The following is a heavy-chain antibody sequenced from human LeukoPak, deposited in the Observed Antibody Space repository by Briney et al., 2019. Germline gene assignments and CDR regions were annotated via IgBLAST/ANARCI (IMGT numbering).Heavy chain of an antibody. D-gene: IGHD2-15*01. CDR3: AKAPAGRCSGVICYPLDN. V-gene: IGHV3-23*01. J-gene: IGHJ4*02. CDR1: GFTFSTYA. CDR2: ISGSDTGT. Sequence: GGSLRLSCAASGFTFSTYAMSWVRQAPGKGLEWVSAISGSDTGTYYADSVRGRFTISRDNSKNMLFLQMNSLRAEDTAVYYCAKAPAGRCSGVICYPLDNWGQGILVSVSS.